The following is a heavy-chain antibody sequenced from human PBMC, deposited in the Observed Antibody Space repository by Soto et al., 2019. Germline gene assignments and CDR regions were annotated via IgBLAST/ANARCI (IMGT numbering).Heavy chain of an antibody. V-gene: IGHV4-4*08. CDR3: ASASGYSHGYDDFFDN. J-gene: IGHJ4*01. CDR2: FHFSGST. Sequence: QVQLQESGPGLVKPSETLSLTCTVSGGSINGYYWTWLRQSPTNGLEWIGYFHFSGSTKYNPSLESRLTITADTSKNQISLTLSSVPAADTHVYYCASASGYSHGYDDFFDNWGEGTLANASS. D-gene: IGHD5-18*01. CDR1: GGSINGYY.